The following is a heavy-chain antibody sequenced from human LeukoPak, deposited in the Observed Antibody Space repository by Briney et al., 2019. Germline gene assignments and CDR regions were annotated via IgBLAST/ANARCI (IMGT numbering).Heavy chain of an antibody. Sequence: GESLKISCKGSGYGFTYYWIGWVRQMPGKGLEWMGIIYPGDSDTRYRPSFQGQVTISVDKSISTAYLQWSSLKASDTAMYYCARQDGDSKYYFDYWGQGTLVTVSS. CDR1: GYGFTYYW. V-gene: IGHV5-51*01. CDR2: IYPGDSDT. CDR3: ARQDGDSKYYFDY. J-gene: IGHJ4*02.